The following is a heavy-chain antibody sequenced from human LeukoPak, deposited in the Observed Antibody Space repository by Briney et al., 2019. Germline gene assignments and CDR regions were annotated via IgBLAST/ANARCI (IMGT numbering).Heavy chain of an antibody. CDR3: AKSRGSGSSMARGVNFDY. D-gene: IGHD3-10*01. CDR2: ISDGGSIT. Sequence: HPGGSLRLSCAASGFTFSNYAMSWVRQAPGKGLEWVSTISDGGSITYYADSVKGRFTISRDNSKNTLFLQMNSLRAEDTAIYYCAKSRGSGSSMARGVNFDYWGQGTLVTVSS. CDR1: GFTFSNYA. V-gene: IGHV3-23*01. J-gene: IGHJ4*02.